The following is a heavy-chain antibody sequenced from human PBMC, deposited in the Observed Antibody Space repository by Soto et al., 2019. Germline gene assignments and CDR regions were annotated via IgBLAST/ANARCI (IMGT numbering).Heavy chain of an antibody. V-gene: IGHV3-23*01. Sequence: EVPLLESGGGLIQPGESLRLSCVASGFTISPFAMSWVRQPPGKGLEWVSGISASSDYTFYADSVRGRFTVSRDNSKNTVSLQMNNLRVEDTALYYCAKDVRGGSSRPDYWGLGTLVTVSS. J-gene: IGHJ4*02. CDR1: GFTISPFA. CDR3: AKDVRGGSSRPDY. CDR2: ISASSDYT. D-gene: IGHD3-10*01.